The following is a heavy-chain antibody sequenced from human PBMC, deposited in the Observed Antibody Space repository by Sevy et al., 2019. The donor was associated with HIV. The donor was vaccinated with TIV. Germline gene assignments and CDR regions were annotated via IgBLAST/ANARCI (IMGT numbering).Heavy chain of an antibody. V-gene: IGHV4-34*01. J-gene: IGHJ6*02. Sequence: AETLSLTCAVYGGTFSGYYWSWIRQPPGKGLEWIGEINHDGSTNYNPSLKSRGTISVDTSKNQFSLKPSSVTVADTAVYYCARRTLVGGYCSSTSCRPRYYYYYGMDVWGQGTTVTVSS. CDR1: GGTFSGYY. CDR3: ARRTLVGGYCSSTSCRPRYYYYYGMDV. D-gene: IGHD2-2*01. CDR2: INHDGST.